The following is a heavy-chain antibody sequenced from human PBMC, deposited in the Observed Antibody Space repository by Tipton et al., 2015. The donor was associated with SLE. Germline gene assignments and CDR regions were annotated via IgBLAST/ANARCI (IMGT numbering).Heavy chain of an antibody. CDR2: IYYIGSGST. CDR3: ARDRSRGYGSFDD. Sequence: TLSLTCTVSGGSVSSVGYYWSWIRLQPGKGLEWIGYIYYIGSGSTSYNPSLKSRLTISVDTSKNQFSLKLSSVTAADTAVYYWARDRSRGYGSFDDWGQGTLVTVSS. D-gene: IGHD5-12*01. V-gene: IGHV4-31*03. J-gene: IGHJ4*02. CDR1: GGSVSSVGYY.